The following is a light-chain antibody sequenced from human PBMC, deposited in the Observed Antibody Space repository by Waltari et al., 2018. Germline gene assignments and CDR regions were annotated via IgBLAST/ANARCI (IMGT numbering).Light chain of an antibody. CDR3: MQGTDWPWT. CDR1: QSLVSRDGNTY. V-gene: IGKV2-30*01. CDR2: KVS. Sequence: EVVMTQFPLSLSVTFVQPAPLPCRSSQSLVSRDGNTYFNWFQQRPGQSPRRLLYKVSNLDSGVPDRFSGSGSGTAFTLTISRVEAEDVGVYYCMQGTDWPWTFGQGTKVEIK. J-gene: IGKJ1*01.